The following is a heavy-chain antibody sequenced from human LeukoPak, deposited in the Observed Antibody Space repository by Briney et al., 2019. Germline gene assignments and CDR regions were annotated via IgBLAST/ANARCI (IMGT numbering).Heavy chain of an antibody. V-gene: IGHV4-4*07. CDR2: IYTSGST. Sequence: SDTLSLTCTVSGASISSYSWSWIRQPAGKGLEWIGRIYTSGSTNYNPSLKSRVAMSVDTSKNQFFLKLSSVTAADTAVYYCARDRSNWFDPWGQGTLVTVSS. CDR1: GASISSYS. J-gene: IGHJ5*02. CDR3: ARDRSNWFDP.